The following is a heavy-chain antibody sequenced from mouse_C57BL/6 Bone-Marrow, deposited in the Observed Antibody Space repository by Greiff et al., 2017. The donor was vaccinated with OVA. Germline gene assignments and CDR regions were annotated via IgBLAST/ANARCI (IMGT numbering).Heavy chain of an antibody. CDR3: AREGYLYYYAMDY. CDR1: GYTFTSYW. Sequence: QVQLQQPGAELVMPGASVKLSCKASGYTFTSYWMHWVQQRPGQGLEWIGEIDPSASYTNYNQTFKGKSTLTVDKSSSTAYMQLSSLTSEDSAVYYCAREGYLYYYAMDYWGQGTSVTVSS. J-gene: IGHJ4*01. D-gene: IGHD3-1*01. V-gene: IGHV1-69*01. CDR2: IDPSASYT.